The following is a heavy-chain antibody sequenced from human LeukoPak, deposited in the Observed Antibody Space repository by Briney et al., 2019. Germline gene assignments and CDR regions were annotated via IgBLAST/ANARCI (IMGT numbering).Heavy chain of an antibody. D-gene: IGHD1-26*01. Sequence: SETLSLTCTVSGGSISSTTFHWGWMWIRQPPGKGLEWIGTVYYNGGTYYNPSLNSRATMSMDTSKNQFSLRLNAMAAADTAVYFCARGEHGSSLGYWGQGTLVTVSS. V-gene: IGHV4-39*07. CDR2: VYYNGGT. J-gene: IGHJ4*02. CDR3: ARGEHGSSLGY. CDR1: GGSISSTTFH.